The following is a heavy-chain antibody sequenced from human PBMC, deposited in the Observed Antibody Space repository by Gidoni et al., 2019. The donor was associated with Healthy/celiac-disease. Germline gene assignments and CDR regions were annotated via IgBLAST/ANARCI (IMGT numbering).Heavy chain of an antibody. CDR3: TTGIVGATHLYYYYGMDV. D-gene: IGHD1-26*01. CDR1: GFTCSNAW. Sequence: EVQLVASGGGLVKPAGSLRLSCAASGFTCSNAWMSWVRQAPGKGLELVGRIKSKTDGGTTDYAAPVKGRFTISRDDSKNTLYLQMNSLKTEDTAVYYCTTGIVGATHLYYYYGMDVWGQGTTVTVSS. CDR2: IKSKTDGGTT. J-gene: IGHJ6*02. V-gene: IGHV3-15*01.